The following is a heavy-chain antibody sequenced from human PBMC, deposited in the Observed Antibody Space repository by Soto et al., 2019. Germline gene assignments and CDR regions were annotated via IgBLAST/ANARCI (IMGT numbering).Heavy chain of an antibody. CDR1: GDSVSSSRVT. D-gene: IGHD2-2*01. Sequence: SQXLSLTCVISGDSVSSSRVTWNWIRQSPSRGLEWLGRTYFRSKWYNDYAESVRSRITIDPDTSKNQFSLHLNSVTPEDTAVYYCVRLVGNSWLDFWGQGTLVTVSS. CDR3: VRLVGNSWLDF. V-gene: IGHV6-1*01. J-gene: IGHJ5*01. CDR2: TYFRSKWYN.